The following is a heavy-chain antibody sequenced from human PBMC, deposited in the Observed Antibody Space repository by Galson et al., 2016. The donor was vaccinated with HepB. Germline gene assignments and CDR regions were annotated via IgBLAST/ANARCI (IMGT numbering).Heavy chain of an antibody. CDR2: INGYNGYT. D-gene: IGHD2-15*01. V-gene: IGHV1-18*01. J-gene: IGHJ4*02. CDR3: ARVRRSGGSFCDY. CDR1: GYTFTSYG. Sequence: SVKVSCKASGYTFTSYGISWVRQAPGQGLEWMGWINGYNGYTNYAQKLQGRITMTTDTSTTTAYMELRSLSCDDTAVYYCARVRRSGGSFCDYWGQGTLVTVSS.